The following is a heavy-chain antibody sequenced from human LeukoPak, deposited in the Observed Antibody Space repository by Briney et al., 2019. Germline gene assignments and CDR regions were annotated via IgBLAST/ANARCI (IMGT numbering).Heavy chain of an antibody. D-gene: IGHD1-26*01. CDR3: ATFSGNYVFDY. CDR1: GGSVTTSSYY. V-gene: IGHV4-39*02. Sequence: SETLSLTCTVSGGSVTTSSYYWGWIRQSPGKRLEWIGSVYYSGSTDYNSSLKSRVTISVDTSKNHFSLKLSSVTAADTAVYSCATFSGNYVFDYWGQGTRVTVSS. J-gene: IGHJ4*02. CDR2: VYYSGST.